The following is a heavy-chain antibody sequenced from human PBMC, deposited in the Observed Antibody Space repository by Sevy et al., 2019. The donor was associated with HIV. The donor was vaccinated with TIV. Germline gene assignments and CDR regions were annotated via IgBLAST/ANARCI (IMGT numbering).Heavy chain of an antibody. D-gene: IGHD3-22*01. CDR2: IYSGGST. Sequence: GGSLRLSCVASGFTVSSNYMSWVRQAPGKGLEWVSVIYSGGSTYYADSVKGRFTISRDNSKNTLYLQMNSLRAEDTAVYYCARVIGHDSSGYYLGYYFDYWGQGTLVTVSS. J-gene: IGHJ4*02. CDR1: GFTVSSNY. CDR3: ARVIGHDSSGYYLGYYFDY. V-gene: IGHV3-53*01.